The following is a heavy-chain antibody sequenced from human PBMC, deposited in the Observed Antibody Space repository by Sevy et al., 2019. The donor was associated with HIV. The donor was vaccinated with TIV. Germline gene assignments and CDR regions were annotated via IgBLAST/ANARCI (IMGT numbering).Heavy chain of an antibody. CDR1: GGSISYFY. CDR3: ATGGTPTAILTY. J-gene: IGHJ4*02. Sequence: SETLSLTCTVSGGSISYFYWSWIRQSPGKGLEWMGYIYYSGSIYYSESTSYNPSLKSRVTISVDTSKNQFSLKLSSVTAADTAVYFCATGGTPTAILTYWGQGTLVTVSS. D-gene: IGHD2-21*02. CDR2: IYYSGSIYYSEST. V-gene: IGHV4-59*13.